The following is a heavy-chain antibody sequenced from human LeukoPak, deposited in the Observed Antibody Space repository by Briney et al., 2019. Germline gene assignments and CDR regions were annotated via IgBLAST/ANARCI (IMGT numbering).Heavy chain of an antibody. D-gene: IGHD6-13*01. Sequence: KPSETLSLTCTVSGYSISSGYYWGWIRQPPGKGLEWIGSIYHSGSTYYNPSLKSRVTISVDTSKNQFSLKLTSVTAADTAAYYCARVRAAAIPYYFDYWGQGTLVTVSS. V-gene: IGHV4-38-2*02. CDR1: GYSISSGYY. CDR2: IYHSGST. J-gene: IGHJ4*02. CDR3: ARVRAAAIPYYFDY.